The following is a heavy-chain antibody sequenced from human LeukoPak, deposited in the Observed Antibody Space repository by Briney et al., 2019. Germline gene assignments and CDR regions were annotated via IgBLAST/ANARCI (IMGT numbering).Heavy chain of an antibody. Sequence: GGSLRLSCAASGFTFSSYAMHWVRQAPGKGLEWVAVISYDGSNKYYADSVKGRFTISRDNSKNTLYLQMNSLRAEDTAVYYCAKGGYPNWFDPWGQGTLVTVSS. CDR3: AKGGYPNWFDP. D-gene: IGHD5-18*01. V-gene: IGHV3-30-3*01. J-gene: IGHJ5*02. CDR1: GFTFSSYA. CDR2: ISYDGSNK.